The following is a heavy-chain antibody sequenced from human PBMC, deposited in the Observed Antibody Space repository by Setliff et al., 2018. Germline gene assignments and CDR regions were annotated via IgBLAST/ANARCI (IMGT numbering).Heavy chain of an antibody. CDR1: GASITSGGFY. Sequence: SETLSLTCSVSGASITSGGFYWTWIRQPAGKGLEWIGHISPSGSTTYNPSVKSRVTISLDTSKSHFSLKLDSVTAADTALYYCASHPRVTIFGVVAFDYWGQGILVTVSS. CDR3: ASHPRVTIFGVVAFDY. CDR2: ISPSGST. D-gene: IGHD3-3*01. V-gene: IGHV4-61*09. J-gene: IGHJ4*02.